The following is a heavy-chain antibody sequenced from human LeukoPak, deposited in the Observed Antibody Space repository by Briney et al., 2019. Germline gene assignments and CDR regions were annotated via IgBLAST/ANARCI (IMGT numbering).Heavy chain of an antibody. CDR1: GFTLDNYG. CDR2: SNRNGGST. J-gene: IGHJ3*02. CDR3: ARDQRWSNAFDI. V-gene: IGHV3-20*04. D-gene: IGHD5/OR15-5a*01. Sequence: SRRPSCAPSGFTLDNYGSSWVRPAPRKGLEWLSGSNRNGGSTGYADSMKSRFTISRDNAKNSLYLQMNSLRAEDTAWYYCARDQRWSNAFDIWGQGTMVTV.